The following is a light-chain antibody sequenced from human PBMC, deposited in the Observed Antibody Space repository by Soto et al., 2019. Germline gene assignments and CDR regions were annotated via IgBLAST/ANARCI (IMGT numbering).Light chain of an antibody. J-gene: IGLJ3*02. CDR3: QSYDSSLSGSV. V-gene: IGLV2-11*01. CDR2: DVS. CDR1: SSDVGGYNY. Sequence: QSALTQPRSVSGSPGQSVTISCTGTSSDVGGYNYVSWYQQHPGKAPKVMIYDVSERPSGVPDRFSGSKSGTSASLAITGLQAEDEADYYCQSYDSSLSGSVFGGGTKVTVL.